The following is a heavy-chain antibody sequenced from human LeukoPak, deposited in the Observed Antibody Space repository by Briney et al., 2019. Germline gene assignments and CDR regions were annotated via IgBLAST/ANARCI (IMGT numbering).Heavy chain of an antibody. Sequence: SETLCLTCTVAGGSISSYHWSWVRQPPGKGLEWIGYVYYTGSTKYSPSLKSRLTISLVTSMNQFSLKLSPVTAADTPVYYCASLDSGKFDYWGQGTLVTVSS. CDR2: VYYTGST. J-gene: IGHJ4*02. CDR1: GGSISSYH. V-gene: IGHV4-59*01. CDR3: ASLDSGKFDY. D-gene: IGHD3-10*01.